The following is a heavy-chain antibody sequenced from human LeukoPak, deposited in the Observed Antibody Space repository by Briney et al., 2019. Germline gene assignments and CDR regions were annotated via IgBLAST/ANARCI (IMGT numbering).Heavy chain of an antibody. CDR3: ARHSATVGGGSGRVRFHPYMDV. CDR1: GCSISSSSYY. D-gene: IGHD3-10*01. J-gene: IGHJ6*03. CDR2: IYYSGST. Sequence: PSETLSLTCTVSGCSISSSSYYWRWIRQPPGKGLEWIGSIYYSGSTYYNPSLKSRVTISVDTSKNQFSLKLSSVTAADTAVYYCARHSATVGGGSGRVRFHPYMDVWGKGTTVTISS. V-gene: IGHV4-39*01.